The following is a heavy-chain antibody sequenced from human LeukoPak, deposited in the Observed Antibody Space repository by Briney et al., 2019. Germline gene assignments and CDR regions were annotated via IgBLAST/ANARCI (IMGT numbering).Heavy chain of an antibody. CDR1: GFTFYDYA. CDR2: ISWNSGGI. Sequence: PGGSLRLSCAASGFTFYDYAMHWVPHAPGKGLEWVSGISWNSGGIGYADSVKGRFTISRDNAKNSLYLQMNSLRAEDTALYYCAKDLFTMVRGVLKSWGQGTLVTVSS. J-gene: IGHJ4*02. D-gene: IGHD3-10*01. V-gene: IGHV3-9*01. CDR3: AKDLFTMVRGVLKS.